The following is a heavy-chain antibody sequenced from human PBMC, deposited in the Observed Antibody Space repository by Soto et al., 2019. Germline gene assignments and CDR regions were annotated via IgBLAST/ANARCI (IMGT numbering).Heavy chain of an antibody. Sequence: SETLSLTCDVAGYSISSGYYWNWIRQSPGKGLEWIGCVYYNGVTFYNKSLKSRVTMTVDTSRNHFSLRLTSVTATDTAMYFCARGVTGTLDFWGQGTLVTVSS. CDR2: VYYNGVT. J-gene: IGHJ4*02. V-gene: IGHV4-38-2*01. CDR3: ARGVTGTLDF. D-gene: IGHD7-27*01. CDR1: GYSISSGYY.